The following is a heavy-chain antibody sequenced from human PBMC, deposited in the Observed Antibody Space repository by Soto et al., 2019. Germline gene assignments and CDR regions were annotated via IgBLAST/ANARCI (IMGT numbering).Heavy chain of an antibody. CDR2: ISYNGGYI. D-gene: IGHD2-15*01. J-gene: IGHJ4*02. CDR1: GFTFRSYT. Sequence: SLRLSCAASGFTFRSYTMNWVRQAPGKGLEWVSSISYNGGYIYYADSLKGRFTISRDNPKNSLYLQMNSLRAEDTAVYYCARVRGANYYFDYWGQGXRVTVYS. V-gene: IGHV3-21*01. CDR3: ARVRGANYYFDY.